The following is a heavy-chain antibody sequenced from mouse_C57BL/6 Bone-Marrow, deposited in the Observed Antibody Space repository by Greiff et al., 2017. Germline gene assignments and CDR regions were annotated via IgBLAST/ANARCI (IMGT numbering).Heavy chain of an antibody. Sequence: EVKLVESGGGLVQPGGSLKLSCAASGFTFSDYGMAWVRQAPRKGPEWVAFISNLAYSIYYADTVTGRFTISRENAKNTLYLEMSSLRSEDTAMYYCARHVVGYAMDYWGQGTSVTVSS. CDR3: ARHVVGYAMDY. CDR2: ISNLAYSI. V-gene: IGHV5-15*04. J-gene: IGHJ4*01. CDR1: GFTFSDYG. D-gene: IGHD1-1*01.